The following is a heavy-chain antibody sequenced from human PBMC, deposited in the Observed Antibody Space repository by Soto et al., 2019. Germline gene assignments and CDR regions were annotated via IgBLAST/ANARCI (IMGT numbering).Heavy chain of an antibody. J-gene: IGHJ4*02. CDR2: INHSGST. CDR3: ARAYYVLRYFDY. CDR1: GGSFSGYY. V-gene: IGHV4-34*01. D-gene: IGHD3-9*01. Sequence: SETLSLTCAVYGGSFSGYYWSWIRQPPGKGLEWIGEINHSGSTNYNPSLKSRVTISVDTSKNQFSLKLSSVTAADTAVYYCARAYYVLRYFDYWGQGTLVTVSS.